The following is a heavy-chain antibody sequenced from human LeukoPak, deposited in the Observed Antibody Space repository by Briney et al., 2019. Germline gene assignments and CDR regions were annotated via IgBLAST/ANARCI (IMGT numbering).Heavy chain of an antibody. J-gene: IGHJ4*02. V-gene: IGHV3-23*01. CDR1: GXIFSSYA. CDR3: AKDLYYFGSGSHDY. Sequence: GGSLRLSWAASGXIFSSYAMSWVRQAPGKGLEWVSGVSGSADITDYADSVKGRFTISRDNSKNTLYLQMNSLRAEDTAVYYCAKDLYYFGSGSHDYWGQGTLVTVSS. D-gene: IGHD3-10*01. CDR2: VSGSADIT.